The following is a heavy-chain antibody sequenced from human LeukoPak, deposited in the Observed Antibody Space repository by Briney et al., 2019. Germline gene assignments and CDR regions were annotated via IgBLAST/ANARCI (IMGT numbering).Heavy chain of an antibody. CDR1: GFTFRNYG. Sequence: GGSLRLSCAASGFTFRNYGMSWVRQVPGKGLEWVANIKQDGSEKYYVDSVKGRFTISRDNAKNSLYLQMNSLRAEDTAVYYCAKKRTSLYYYYGMDVWGQGTTVTVSS. J-gene: IGHJ6*02. CDR2: IKQDGSEK. CDR3: AKKRTSLYYYYGMDV. V-gene: IGHV3-7*01. D-gene: IGHD2-2*01.